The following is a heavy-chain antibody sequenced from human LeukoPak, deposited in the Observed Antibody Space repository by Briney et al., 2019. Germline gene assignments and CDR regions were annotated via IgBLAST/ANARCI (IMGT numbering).Heavy chain of an antibody. CDR2: INGSGGST. D-gene: IGHD6-19*01. Sequence: PGGSLRLSCAASGFTFSSYAMSWARQAPGKGLEWVSAINGSGGSTYYADSVKGRFTISRDNSKNTLYLQMNSLRAEDTAVYYCAKDTYSSGWAGFDYWGQGTLVTVSS. CDR1: GFTFSSYA. CDR3: AKDTYSSGWAGFDY. J-gene: IGHJ4*02. V-gene: IGHV3-23*01.